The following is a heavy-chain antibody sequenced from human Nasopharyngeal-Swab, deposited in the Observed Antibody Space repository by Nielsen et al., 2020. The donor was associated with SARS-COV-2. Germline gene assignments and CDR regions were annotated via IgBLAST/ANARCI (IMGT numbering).Heavy chain of an antibody. CDR3: ARDLLTIFGVGPFDY. J-gene: IGHJ4*02. D-gene: IGHD3-3*01. CDR1: GYTFTSYA. CDR2: INAGNGNT. Sequence: ASAKVSCKASGYTFTSYATHGVRQAPGQRLEWMGWINAGNGNTKYSQKFQGRVAITRDTSASTAYMELSSLGSEDTAVYYCARDLLTIFGVGPFDYWGQGTLVTVSS. V-gene: IGHV1-3*01.